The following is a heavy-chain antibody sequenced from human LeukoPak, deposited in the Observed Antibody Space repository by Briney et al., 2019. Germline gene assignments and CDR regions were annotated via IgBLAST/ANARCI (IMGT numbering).Heavy chain of an antibody. J-gene: IGHJ4*02. CDR3: ARDPETYGSGSYCDY. D-gene: IGHD3-10*01. V-gene: IGHV3-30-3*01. CDR1: GLTFSSYA. CDR2: ISYDGSNK. Sequence: GGPLRLSCAASGLTFSSYAMHWVRQAPGKGLEWVAVISYDGSNKYYADSVKGRFTISRDNSKNTLYLQMNSLRAEDTAVYYCARDPETYGSGSYCDYWGQGTLVTVSS.